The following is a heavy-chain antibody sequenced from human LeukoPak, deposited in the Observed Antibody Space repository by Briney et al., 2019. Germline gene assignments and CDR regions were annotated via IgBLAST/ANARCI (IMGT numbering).Heavy chain of an antibody. CDR1: GFTFSSYW. Sequence: PGGSLRLSFAASGFTFSSYWMSLVRQAPGKGVEWVANIKQDGSEKYYVDSVKGRFTISRDNAKNSLYLQMNSLRAEDTAVYYCARVEWGSGWYVDDYWGQGTLVTVSS. D-gene: IGHD6-19*01. CDR2: IKQDGSEK. CDR3: ARVEWGSGWYVDDY. V-gene: IGHV3-7*01. J-gene: IGHJ4*02.